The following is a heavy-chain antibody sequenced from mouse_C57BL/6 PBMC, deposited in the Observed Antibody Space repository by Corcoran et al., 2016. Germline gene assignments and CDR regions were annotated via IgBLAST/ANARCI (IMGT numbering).Heavy chain of an antibody. CDR3: AREGNYDSIYAMDY. V-gene: IGHV1-19*01. Sequence: EVQLQQSGPVLVKPGASVKMSCKASGYTFTDYYMNWVKQSHGKSLEWIGVINPYNGGTSYNQKFKGKATLTVDKSSSTAYMELNSLTSEDSAVYYCAREGNYDSIYAMDYWGQGTSVTVSS. J-gene: IGHJ4*01. CDR1: GYTFTDYY. CDR2: INPYNGGT. D-gene: IGHD2-4*01.